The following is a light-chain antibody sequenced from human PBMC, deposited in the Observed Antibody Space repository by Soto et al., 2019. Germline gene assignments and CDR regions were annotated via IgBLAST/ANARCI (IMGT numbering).Light chain of an antibody. V-gene: IGLV2-23*01. CDR1: SSDVGSYNL. J-gene: IGLJ1*01. Sequence: QSALTQPASVSGSPGQSITISCTGTSSDVGSYNLVSWYQQHPGKAPKLMIYEGSKRPSGVSNRFSGSKSGNTASLTISGLQHAHESDYYCCSYSGTSLYVFGTGTKLTVL. CDR2: EGS. CDR3: CSYSGTSLYV.